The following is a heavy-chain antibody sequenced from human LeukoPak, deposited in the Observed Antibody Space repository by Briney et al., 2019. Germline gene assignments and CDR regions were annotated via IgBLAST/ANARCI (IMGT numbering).Heavy chain of an antibody. D-gene: IGHD6-6*01. CDR1: GFTFSSYG. V-gene: IGHV3-30*02. CDR2: IRYDGSNK. Sequence: GGSLRLSCAASGFTFSSYGMHWVRQAPGKGLEWVAFIRYDGSNKYYADSVKGRFTISRDNSKNTLYLQMNSLRAEDTAVYYCAKDSLGGQLVRAVRTDFDYWGQGTLVTVSS. CDR3: AKDSLGGQLVRAVRTDFDY. J-gene: IGHJ4*02.